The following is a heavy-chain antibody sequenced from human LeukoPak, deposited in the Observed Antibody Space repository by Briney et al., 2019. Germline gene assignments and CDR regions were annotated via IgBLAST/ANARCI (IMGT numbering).Heavy chain of an antibody. Sequence: GRSLRLSCAASGFTFSSYAMSWVRQAPGKGLEWVSAISGSGGSTYYADSVKGRFTISRDNSKNTLYLQMNSLRAEDTAVYYCAKGRNYDILTGPAAYFDYWGQGTLVTVSS. CDR3: AKGRNYDILTGPAAYFDY. J-gene: IGHJ4*02. D-gene: IGHD3-9*01. CDR2: ISGSGGST. V-gene: IGHV3-23*01. CDR1: GFTFSSYA.